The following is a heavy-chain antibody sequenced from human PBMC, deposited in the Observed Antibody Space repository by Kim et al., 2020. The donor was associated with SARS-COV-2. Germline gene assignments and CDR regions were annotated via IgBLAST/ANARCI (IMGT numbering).Heavy chain of an antibody. CDR1: GYTFTGYY. CDR3: ARADSRYQLQYGMDV. CDR2: INPNSGGT. Sequence: ASVKVSCKASGYTFTGYYMHWVRQAPGQGLEWMGRINPNSGGTNYAQKFQGRVTMTRDTSISTAYMELSRLRSDDTAVYYCARADSRYQLQYGMDVWGQGTTVTVSS. V-gene: IGHV1-2*06. D-gene: IGHD2-2*01. J-gene: IGHJ6*02.